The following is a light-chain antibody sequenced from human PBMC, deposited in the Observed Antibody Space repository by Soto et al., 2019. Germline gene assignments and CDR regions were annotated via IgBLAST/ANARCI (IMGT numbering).Light chain of an antibody. CDR3: QQYYSTPSWT. CDR1: HSVSSRY. Sequence: LTQIPGTLSLSPGERATLSCRASHSVSSRYLAWYQQKPGQAPTLLIYCASSRATGIPDRFSGSGSWTDFTLTISRREPEDFAVYYCQQYYSTPSWTFGQGTKVDIK. J-gene: IGKJ1*01. CDR2: CAS. V-gene: IGKV3-20*01.